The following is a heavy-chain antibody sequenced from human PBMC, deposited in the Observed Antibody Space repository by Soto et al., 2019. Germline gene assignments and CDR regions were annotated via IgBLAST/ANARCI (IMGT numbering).Heavy chain of an antibody. V-gene: IGHV3-33*01. CDR3: ARESNLVDILTGLDGFDY. CDR1: GSTFSSYG. J-gene: IGHJ4*02. Sequence: GGSLRLSCAASGSTFSSYGMHWVRQAPGKGLEWVAVIWYDGSNKYYADSVKGRFTISRDNSKNTLYLQMNSLRAEDTAVYYCARESNLVDILTGLDGFDYWGQGTLVTVSS. D-gene: IGHD3-9*01. CDR2: IWYDGSNK.